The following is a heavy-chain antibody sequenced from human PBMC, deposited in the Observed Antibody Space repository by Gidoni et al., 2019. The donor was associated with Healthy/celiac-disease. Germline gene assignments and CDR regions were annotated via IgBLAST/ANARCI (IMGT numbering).Heavy chain of an antibody. CDR3: ATDSRLVVVPAAVAFDI. J-gene: IGHJ3*02. V-gene: IGHV1-69-2*01. CDR2: VDPEDGET. D-gene: IGHD2-2*01. CDR1: GYTFTDYY. Sequence: EVQLVQSGAEVKKPGATVKISCMVSGYTFTDYYMHWVQQAPGKGLEWMGLVDPEDGETIYAEKFQGRVTITADTSTDTAYMELSSLRSEDTAVYYCATDSRLVVVPAAVAFDIWGQGTMVTVSS.